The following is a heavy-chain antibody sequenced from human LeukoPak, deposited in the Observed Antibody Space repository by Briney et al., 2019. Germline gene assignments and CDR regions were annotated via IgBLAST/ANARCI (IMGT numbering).Heavy chain of an antibody. J-gene: IGHJ5*02. CDR3: ARDGAAYYYDSSNWFDP. CDR2: ISGSGDST. D-gene: IGHD3-22*01. CDR1: GFTFSNYA. V-gene: IGHV3-23*01. Sequence: PGGSLRLSCAASGFTFSNYAMSWVRQAPGKGLEWVSAISGSGDSTYYADSLKGRFTISRDNSKNTLSLQMNSLRAEDTAVYYCARDGAAYYYDSSNWFDPWGQGTLVTVSS.